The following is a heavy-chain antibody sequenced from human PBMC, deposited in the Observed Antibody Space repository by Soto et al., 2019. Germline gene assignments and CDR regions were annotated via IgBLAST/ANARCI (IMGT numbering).Heavy chain of an antibody. CDR1: GFKYTDFA. V-gene: IGHV3-30*09. Sequence: VQLVESGGGEVQPGRSLRLSCAASGFKYTDFALHWVRQAPGKGLEWVAIISYDGSDKYYADSVKGRFVISRDNPKNTLYLEVNSLRPEETAVYFCARRAWDSYSAIDVWGQGTTVTVFS. CDR3: ARRAWDSYSAIDV. CDR2: ISYDGSDK. J-gene: IGHJ6*02. D-gene: IGHD3-22*01.